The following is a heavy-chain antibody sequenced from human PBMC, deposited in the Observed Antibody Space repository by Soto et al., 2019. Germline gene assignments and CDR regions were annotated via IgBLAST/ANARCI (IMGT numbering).Heavy chain of an antibody. D-gene: IGHD5-12*01. CDR1: GGSISSGGYY. CDR3: AREWRDYYFDY. V-gene: IGHV4-31*03. CDR2: IYYSGST. Sequence: QVQLQESGPGLVKPSQILFLTCTVSGGSISSGGYYWSWIRQHPGKGLEWIGYIYYSGSTYYNPSLKSRVTTSVDTSKNQFSLKLSSVTAADTAVYYCAREWRDYYFDYGGQGTLVTVSS. J-gene: IGHJ4*02.